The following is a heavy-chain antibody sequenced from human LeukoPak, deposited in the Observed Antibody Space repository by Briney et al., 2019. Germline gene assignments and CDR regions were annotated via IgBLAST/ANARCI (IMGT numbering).Heavy chain of an antibody. CDR1: GGSISSGDYY. D-gene: IGHD3-10*01. J-gene: IGHJ6*04. CDR3: ARDHVVRGVYYYYYGMDV. CDR2: TYYSGST. Sequence: SKTLSLTCTVSGGSISSGDYYWSWIRQPPGKGLEWIGYTYYSGSTYYNPSLKSRVTISVDTSKNQFSLKLSSVTAADTAVYYCARDHVVRGVYYYYYGMDVWGKGTTVTVSS. V-gene: IGHV4-30-4*01.